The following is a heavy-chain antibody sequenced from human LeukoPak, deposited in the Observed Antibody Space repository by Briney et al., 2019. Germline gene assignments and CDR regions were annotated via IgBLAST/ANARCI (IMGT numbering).Heavy chain of an antibody. Sequence: GRSLRLSCAASGFTFSSYAMHWVRQAPGKGLEWVAVISYDGRNKHYADSVKGRFTISRDNSKNTLYLQMNSLRAEDTAVYYCAREVERRFDYWGQGTLVTVSS. CDR1: GFTFSSYA. CDR3: AREVERRFDY. D-gene: IGHD1-1*01. V-gene: IGHV3-30*01. J-gene: IGHJ4*02. CDR2: ISYDGRNK.